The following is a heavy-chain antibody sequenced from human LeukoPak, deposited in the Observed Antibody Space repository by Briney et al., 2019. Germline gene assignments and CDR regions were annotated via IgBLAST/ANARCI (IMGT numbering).Heavy chain of an antibody. J-gene: IGHJ4*02. CDR1: GGSISSYY. D-gene: IGHD2-15*01. Sequence: SETLSLTCTVSGGSISSYYWSWIREPPGKGLEWIGYIYTSGSTNYNPSLKSRVTISVDTSKNQFSLKLSSVTAADTAVYYCARLRVVVPPGLYYFDYWGQGTLVTVSS. CDR2: IYTSGST. V-gene: IGHV4-4*09. CDR3: ARLRVVVPPGLYYFDY.